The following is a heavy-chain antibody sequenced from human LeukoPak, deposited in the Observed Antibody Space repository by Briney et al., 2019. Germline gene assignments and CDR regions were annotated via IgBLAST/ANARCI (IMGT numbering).Heavy chain of an antibody. CDR1: VGTFSSYA. CDR2: IIPIFGTA. CDR3: ARYKADYYGSGSYYGY. D-gene: IGHD3-10*01. V-gene: IGHV1-69*13. J-gene: IGHJ4*02. Sequence: SVKVSCKASVGTFSSYAISWVRQAPGQGLEWMGGIIPIFGTANYAQKFQGRVTITADESTSTAYMELSSLRSEDTAVYYCARYKADYYGSGSYYGYWGQGTLVTVSS.